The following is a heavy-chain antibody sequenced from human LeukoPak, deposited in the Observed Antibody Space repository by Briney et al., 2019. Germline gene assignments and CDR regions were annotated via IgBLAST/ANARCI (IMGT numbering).Heavy chain of an antibody. V-gene: IGHV4-34*01. J-gene: IGHJ4*02. Sequence: SETLSLTCAVYGGSFSGYYWSWIRQPPGKGLEWIGEINRSGSINYNPSLKSRVTISVDTSKNQFSLRLSSVTAADTAVYYCARDFCSGGSCYSYFHYWGQGTLVTVSS. D-gene: IGHD2-15*01. CDR1: GGSFSGYY. CDR2: INRSGSI. CDR3: ARDFCSGGSCYSYFHY.